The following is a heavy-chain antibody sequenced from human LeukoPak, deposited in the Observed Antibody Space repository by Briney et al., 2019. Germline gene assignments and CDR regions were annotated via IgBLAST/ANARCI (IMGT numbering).Heavy chain of an antibody. V-gene: IGHV4-30-2*01. CDR2: IYHSGST. Sequence: SETLSLTCTVSGGSISSGGYYWSWIRQPPGKGLEWIGYIYHSGSTYYNPSLKSRVTISVDRSKNQFSLKLSSVTAADTAVYYCASQSDMYCSSTSCYTGDYYYYMDVWGKGTTVTVSS. CDR1: GGSISSGGYY. J-gene: IGHJ6*03. CDR3: ASQSDMYCSSTSCYTGDYYYYMDV. D-gene: IGHD2-2*02.